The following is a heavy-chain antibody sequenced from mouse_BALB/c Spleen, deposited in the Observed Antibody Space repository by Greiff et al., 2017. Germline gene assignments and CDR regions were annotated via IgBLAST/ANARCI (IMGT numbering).Heavy chain of an antibody. CDR1: GYTFTSYW. J-gene: IGHJ4*01. V-gene: IGHV1-5*01. D-gene: IGHD1-1*01. Sequence: EVQLQQSGTVLARPGASVKMSCKASGYTFTSYWMHWVKQRPGQGLEWIGAIYPGNSDTSYNQKFKGKAKLTAVTSTSTAYMELSSLTSEDSAVYYCARRGDYYGSSYAMDYWGQGTSVTVSS. CDR2: IYPGNSDT. CDR3: ARRGDYYGSSYAMDY.